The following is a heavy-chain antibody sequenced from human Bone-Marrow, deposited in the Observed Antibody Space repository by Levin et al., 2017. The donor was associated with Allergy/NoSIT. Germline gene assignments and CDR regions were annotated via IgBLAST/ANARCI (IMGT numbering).Heavy chain of an antibody. CDR3: AGQSGSAFDN. Sequence: SVKVSCRPSGGTLSTYPFNWVRQAPGQGLEWMGRMITTIGITNYAQNFQGRVTITADTSTNTAYMELSSLRSEDTAVYYCAGQSGSAFDNWGQGSLVTVSS. V-gene: IGHV1-69*02. D-gene: IGHD6-25*01. J-gene: IGHJ4*02. CDR1: GGTLSTYP. CDR2: MITTIGIT.